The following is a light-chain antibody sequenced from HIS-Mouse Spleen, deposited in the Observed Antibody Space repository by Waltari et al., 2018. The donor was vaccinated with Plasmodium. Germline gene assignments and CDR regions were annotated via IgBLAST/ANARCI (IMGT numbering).Light chain of an antibody. Sequence: QSALTPPRSVSGSPGPSVTISCTGTRSDVGGYNYVPGNQQHPRKAPKLMIYDVSKRPSGVPDRFSGSKSGNTASLTISGLQAEDEADYYCCSYAGSYTFVFGTGTKVTVL. J-gene: IGLJ1*01. CDR2: DVS. V-gene: IGLV2-11*01. CDR1: RSDVGGYNY. CDR3: CSYAGSYTFV.